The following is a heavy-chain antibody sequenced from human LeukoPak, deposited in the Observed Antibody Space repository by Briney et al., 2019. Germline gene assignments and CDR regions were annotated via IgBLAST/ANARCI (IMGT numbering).Heavy chain of an antibody. D-gene: IGHD3-10*01. J-gene: IGHJ5*02. CDR2: IYPGDSDT. Sequence: GESLKISCKGSGYSFTSYWIGWVRQMPGKGLEWMGIIYPGDSDTRYSPSFQGQVTISADKSISTAYLQWSSLKASDTAMYYCARLEVVGLLWFLPGKGWFDPWGXGTLVTVSS. V-gene: IGHV5-51*01. CDR3: ARLEVVGLLWFLPGKGWFDP. CDR1: GYSFTSYW.